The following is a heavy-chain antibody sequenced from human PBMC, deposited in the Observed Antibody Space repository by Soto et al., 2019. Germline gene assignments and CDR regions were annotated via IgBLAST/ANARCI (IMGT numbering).Heavy chain of an antibody. CDR2: ISSDGSNR. Sequence: VQLVESGGGVVQPGRSLRLSCAASGFIFSSYAMHWVRQAPGKGLAWVAVISSDGSNRYYAASVGGRFTISRDNSENTVYLHMSSLTGDDTAVFSCAKAPWNLAHTPYFDFWGKGTLVTVSS. CDR3: AKAPWNLAHTPYFDF. V-gene: IGHV3-30-3*01. D-gene: IGHD1-1*01. J-gene: IGHJ4*02. CDR1: GFIFSSYA.